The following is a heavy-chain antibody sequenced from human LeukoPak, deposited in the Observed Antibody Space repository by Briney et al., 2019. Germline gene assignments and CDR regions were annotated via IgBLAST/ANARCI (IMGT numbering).Heavy chain of an antibody. J-gene: IGHJ4*02. V-gene: IGHV3-49*04. CDR1: GFTFGDYA. CDR2: IRSKAYGGTT. Sequence: AGGSLRLSCTASGFTFGDYAMSWVRQAPGKGLEWVGFIRSKAYGGTTEYAASVKGRFTISRDDSKSIAYLQMNSLKTEDTAVYYCRTGMMDSSGYYWGYRCDYWGQGTLVTVSS. D-gene: IGHD3-22*01. CDR3: RTGMMDSSGYYWGYRCDY.